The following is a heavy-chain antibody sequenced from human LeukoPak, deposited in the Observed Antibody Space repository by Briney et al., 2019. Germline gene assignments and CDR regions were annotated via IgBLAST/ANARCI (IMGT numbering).Heavy chain of an antibody. CDR1: GFAFSDYA. CDR2: ISYDGGNK. J-gene: IGHJ3*02. CDR3: ARGTRIGATGDAAFDI. Sequence: PGRFLRLSCAASGFAFSDYAMHWVRQAPGKGLEWVAVISYDGGNKYYADSVKGRFTVSRDNSKSTLYLQMNSLRVEDTAVHYCARGTRIGATGDAAFDIWGQGTMVTVSS. D-gene: IGHD6-13*01. V-gene: IGHV3-30*04.